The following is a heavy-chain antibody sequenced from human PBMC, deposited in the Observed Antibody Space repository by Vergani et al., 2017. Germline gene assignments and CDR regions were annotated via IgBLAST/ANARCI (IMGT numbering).Heavy chain of an antibody. D-gene: IGHD2-21*01. V-gene: IGHV4-61*02. CDR3: AGDHLGYCGGDCLNAFDI. J-gene: IGHJ3*02. Sequence: QVQLQESGPGLVKPSQTLSLTCTVSGGSISSGSYYWSWIRQPAGKGLEWIGRIYTSGSTNYNPSLKSRVTMSVDTSKNQFSLKLSSVTAADTAVYYCAGDHLGYCGGDCLNAFDIWGQGTMVTVSS. CDR2: IYTSGST. CDR1: GGSISSGSYY.